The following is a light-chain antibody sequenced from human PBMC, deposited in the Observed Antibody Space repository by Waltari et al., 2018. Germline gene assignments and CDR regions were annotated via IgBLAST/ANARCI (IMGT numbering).Light chain of an antibody. CDR2: DTS. Sequence: EIVLTQPPATLSLSPGDRAPLSCRASQSVGNYMAWYQQKPAQAPRLLIYDTSNRASGIPPRFSGSGSGTDFTLTISTLEPEDFAVYFCQQRIDYVWTFGQGTRLEIK. J-gene: IGKJ2*01. CDR3: QQRIDYVWT. CDR1: QSVGNY. V-gene: IGKV3-11*01.